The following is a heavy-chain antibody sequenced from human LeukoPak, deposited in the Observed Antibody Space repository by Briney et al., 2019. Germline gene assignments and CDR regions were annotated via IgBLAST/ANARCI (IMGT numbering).Heavy chain of an antibody. CDR1: GGTFSSYA. V-gene: IGHV1-69*13. D-gene: IGHD2-2*02. J-gene: IGHJ4*02. CDR3: ARVGDYCSSTSCYNDY. CDR2: IIPIFGTA. Sequence: SVKVSCKASGGTFSSYAISWVRQAPGQGLEWMGGIIPIFGTANYAQKFRGRVTITADESTSTAYMELSSLRSEDTAVYYCARVGDYCSSTSCYNDYWGQGTLVTVSS.